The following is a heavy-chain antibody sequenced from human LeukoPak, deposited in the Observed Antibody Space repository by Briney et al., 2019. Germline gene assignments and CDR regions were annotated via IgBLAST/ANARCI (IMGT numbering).Heavy chain of an antibody. Sequence: PGGSLRLSCAASGFTFSGSAMHWVRQASGKGLEWVGRIRSKANSYATAYAASVKGRFTISRDDSKNTAYLQMNSLKTEDTAVYYCTRLYDSSGYSDYWGQGTLVTVSS. V-gene: IGHV3-73*01. CDR2: IRSKANSYAT. CDR3: TRLYDSSGYSDY. D-gene: IGHD3-22*01. J-gene: IGHJ4*02. CDR1: GFTFSGSA.